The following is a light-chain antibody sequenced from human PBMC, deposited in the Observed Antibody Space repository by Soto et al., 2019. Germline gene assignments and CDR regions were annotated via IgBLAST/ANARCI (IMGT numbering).Light chain of an antibody. V-gene: IGLV2-8*01. Sequence: SCTGTSSDIGAYKFVSWYQQHPGKAPKLIIYEVSRRPSGVPDRFSGSKSGNTASLTVSGLLAEDEADYYCSLYAGTNSVVFGGGTKLTVL. J-gene: IGLJ2*01. CDR3: SLYAGTNSVV. CDR2: EVS. CDR1: SSDIGAYKF.